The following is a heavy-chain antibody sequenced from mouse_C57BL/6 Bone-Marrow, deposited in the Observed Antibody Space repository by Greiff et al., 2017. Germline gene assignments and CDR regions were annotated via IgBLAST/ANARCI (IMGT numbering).Heavy chain of an antibody. Sequence: VQLQESGAELVRPGASVTLSCKASGYTFTDYEMHWVKQTPVHGLEWIGAIDPETGGTAYNQKFKGKAILTADKSSSTAYMELRSLTSDDSAVYYCDYGTPYAMDYWGQGTSVTVSS. CDR1: GYTFTDYE. V-gene: IGHV1-15*01. CDR3: DYGTPYAMDY. CDR2: IDPETGGT. J-gene: IGHJ4*01. D-gene: IGHD1-1*01.